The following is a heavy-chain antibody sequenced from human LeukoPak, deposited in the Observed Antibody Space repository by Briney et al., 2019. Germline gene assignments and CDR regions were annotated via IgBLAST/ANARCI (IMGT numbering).Heavy chain of an antibody. V-gene: IGHV3-30*02. CDR1: GFTFSTYG. J-gene: IGHJ5*02. D-gene: IGHD2-2*01. CDR2: IRYDGSNT. Sequence: PGGSLRLSCAASGFTFSTYGIHWVRQAPGKGLEWVALIRYDGSNTYYADSVRGRFTVSRDNSENTLFLQMNSLRAEDMAVYYCAKEPREYCSSTSCPNWFDLWGQGTLVTVSS. CDR3: AKEPREYCSSTSCPNWFDL.